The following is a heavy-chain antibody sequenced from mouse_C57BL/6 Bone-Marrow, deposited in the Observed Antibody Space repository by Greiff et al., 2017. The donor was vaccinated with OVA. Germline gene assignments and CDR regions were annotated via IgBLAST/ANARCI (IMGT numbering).Heavy chain of an antibody. V-gene: IGHV1-54*01. CDR2: INPGSGGT. Sequence: VQLQQSGAELVRPGTSVKVSCKASGYAFTNYLIEWVKQRPGRGLEWIGVINPGSGGTNYNEKFKGKATLTADKSSSTAYMQLSSLTSEDSAVYFCARPLAWYFDVWGTGTTVTVSS. J-gene: IGHJ1*03. CDR1: GYAFTNYL. CDR3: ARPLAWYFDV.